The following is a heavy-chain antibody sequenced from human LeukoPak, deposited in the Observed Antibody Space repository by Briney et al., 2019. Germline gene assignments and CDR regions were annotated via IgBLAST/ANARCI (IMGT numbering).Heavy chain of an antibody. CDR3: ARAQAYYYDSSGVLAY. Sequence: ASVKVSCKASGYTFTGYYMHWVRQAPGQGLERMGWINPNSGGTNYAQKFQGRVTMTRDTSISTAYMELSRLRSDDTAVYYCARAQAYYYDSSGVLAYWGQGTLVTVSS. CDR1: GYTFTGYY. D-gene: IGHD3-22*01. V-gene: IGHV1-2*02. J-gene: IGHJ4*02. CDR2: INPNSGGT.